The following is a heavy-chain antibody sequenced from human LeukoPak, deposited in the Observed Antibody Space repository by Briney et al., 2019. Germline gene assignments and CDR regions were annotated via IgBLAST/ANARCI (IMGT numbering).Heavy chain of an antibody. CDR2: ISGSGGNT. D-gene: IGHD1-1*01. CDR1: GFTFSSYA. Sequence: GGSLRLSCAASGFTFSSYAMSWVRQAPGRGLEWVSAISGSGGNTFYADSAKGRFTISRDNSKKTLYLQMHSLRAEDTAIYYCARKTTGGGFDPWGQGTLVTVSS. CDR3: ARKTTGGGFDP. V-gene: IGHV3-23*01. J-gene: IGHJ5*02.